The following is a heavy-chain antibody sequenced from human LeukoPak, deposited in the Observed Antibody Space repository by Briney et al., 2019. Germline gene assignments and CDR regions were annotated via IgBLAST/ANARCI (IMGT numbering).Heavy chain of an antibody. D-gene: IGHD6-13*01. J-gene: IGHJ4*02. V-gene: IGHV1-2*02. CDR1: GYTFTGYY. CDR3: ARVSGSVAASDY. CDR2: INPNSGGT. Sequence: VSVKVSHKASGYTFTGYYMHWVRQAPGQGLEWMGWINPNSGGTNYAQKFQGRVTMTRDTSISTAYMELSRLRSDDTAVYYCARVSGSVAASDYWGQGTLHTVSS.